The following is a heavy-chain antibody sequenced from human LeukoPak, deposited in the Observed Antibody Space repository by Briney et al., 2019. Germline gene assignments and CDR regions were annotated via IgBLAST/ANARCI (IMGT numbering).Heavy chain of an antibody. V-gene: IGHV3-30*18. J-gene: IGHJ4*02. CDR1: GFTFSSYG. Sequence: GRSLRLSCAASGFTFSSYGIHWVRQAPGKGLEWVAVISYDGSNKYYADSVKGRFTISRDNSKNTLYLQMNSLRAEDTAVYYCAKGFRIVVVISYFDYWGQGTLVTVSS. D-gene: IGHD3-22*01. CDR2: ISYDGSNK. CDR3: AKGFRIVVVISYFDY.